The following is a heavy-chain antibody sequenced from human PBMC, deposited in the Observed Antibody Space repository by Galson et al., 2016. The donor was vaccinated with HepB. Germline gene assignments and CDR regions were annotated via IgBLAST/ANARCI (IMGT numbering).Heavy chain of an antibody. Sequence: SVKVSCKASGGTFSSYAFSWVRQAPGQGLEWMGRIVPILGMSNYAQKFQGRVTITADKSTSTVYMELSSLRSEDTAVYYCARDAVAVAGTLHFYFYGMEGWGQGATVTVSS. J-gene: IGHJ6*02. CDR3: ARDAVAVAGTLHFYFYGMEG. CDR2: IVPILGMS. V-gene: IGHV1-69*04. CDR1: GGTFSSYA. D-gene: IGHD6-19*01.